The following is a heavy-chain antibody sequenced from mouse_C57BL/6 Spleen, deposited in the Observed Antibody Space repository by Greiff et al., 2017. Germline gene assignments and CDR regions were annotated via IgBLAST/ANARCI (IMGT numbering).Heavy chain of an antibody. D-gene: IGHD2-4*01. V-gene: IGHV1-80*01. CDR2: IYPGDGDT. Sequence: VQLQQSGAELVKPGASVKISCKASGYAFSSYWMNWVKQRPGKGLEWIGQIYPGDGDTNYNGKFKGKATLTADKSSSTAYMQLSSLTSEDSAVYFCARDGYDYGLYAMGYWGQGTSVTVAS. CDR3: ARDGYDYGLYAMGY. CDR1: GYAFSSYW. J-gene: IGHJ4*01.